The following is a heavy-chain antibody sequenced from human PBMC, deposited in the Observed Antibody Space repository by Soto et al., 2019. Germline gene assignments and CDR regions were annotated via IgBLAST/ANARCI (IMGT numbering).Heavy chain of an antibody. CDR3: AKNRERDAWYEEY. J-gene: IGHJ4*02. CDR2: ISGSDGRT. V-gene: IGHV3-23*01. Sequence: EVQLLESGGGLVQPGGSLRLSCVASGFSFSNYAMTWVRQAPGKGLEWVSVISGSDGRTYYADSVKGRFTISRDNSKNTLYLQMNSLRAADTAVYYCAKNRERDAWYEEYWGQGTLVTVSS. D-gene: IGHD6-13*01. CDR1: GFSFSNYA.